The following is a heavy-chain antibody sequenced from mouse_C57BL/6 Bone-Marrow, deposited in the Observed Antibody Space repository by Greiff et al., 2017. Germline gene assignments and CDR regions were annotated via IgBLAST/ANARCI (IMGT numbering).Heavy chain of an antibody. Sequence: QVQLQQSGTELVKPGASVKLSCKASGYTFTSYWMNWVKQRPGQGLEWIGNINPSNGGTNYNEQVKSKATLTVDKSTIPAYMQLSSLTSENSAVYYCARGWGLRRTYWGQGTLVTVSA. V-gene: IGHV1-53*01. CDR3: ARGWGLRRTY. CDR2: INPSNGGT. J-gene: IGHJ3*01. CDR1: GYTFTSYW. D-gene: IGHD2-4*01.